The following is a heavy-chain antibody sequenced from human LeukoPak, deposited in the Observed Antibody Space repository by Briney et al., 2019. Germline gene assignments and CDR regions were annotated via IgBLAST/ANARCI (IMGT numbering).Heavy chain of an antibody. J-gene: IGHJ3*02. CDR2: INPNSGGT. CDR1: GYTFTSYG. Sequence: PRASVKVSCKASGYTFTSYGISWVRQAPGQGLEWMGWINPNSGGTNYAQKFQGKVTMTRDTSTSTAYMELRSLRSDDTAVYYCARAGVVRGDAFDIWGQGTMVTVSS. V-gene: IGHV1-18*01. CDR3: ARAGVVRGDAFDI. D-gene: IGHD3-10*01.